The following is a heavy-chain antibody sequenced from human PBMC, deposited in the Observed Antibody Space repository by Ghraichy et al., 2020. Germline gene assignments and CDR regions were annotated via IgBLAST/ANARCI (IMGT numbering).Heavy chain of an antibody. V-gene: IGHV3-21*01. J-gene: IGHJ4*02. CDR3: ARGKSSVAGTVRLPDKYYFDY. CDR2: ISSSSSYI. CDR1: GFTFSSYS. Sequence: GGSLRLSCAASGFTFSSYSMNWVRQAPGKGLEWVSSISSSSSYIYYADSVKGRFTISRDNAKNSLYLQMNSLRAEDTAVYYCARGKSSVAGTVRLPDKYYFDYWGQGTLVTVSS. D-gene: IGHD6-19*01.